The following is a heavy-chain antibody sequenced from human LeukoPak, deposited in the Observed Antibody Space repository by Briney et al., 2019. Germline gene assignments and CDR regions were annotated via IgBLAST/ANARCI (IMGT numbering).Heavy chain of an antibody. CDR3: AEDTHFDY. J-gene: IGHJ4*02. CDR1: GGSFSGYY. D-gene: IGHD5-18*01. Sequence: SETLSLTCAVYGGSFSGYYWSWIRQPPGKGLEWIGEIYHSGSTNYNPSLKSRVTISVDKSKNQFSLKLSSVTAADTAVYYCAEDTHFDYWGQGTLVTVSS. V-gene: IGHV4-34*01. CDR2: IYHSGST.